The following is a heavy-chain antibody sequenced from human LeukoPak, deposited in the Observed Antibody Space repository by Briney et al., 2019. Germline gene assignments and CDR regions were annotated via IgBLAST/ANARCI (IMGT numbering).Heavy chain of an antibody. CDR1: GFTFSDYY. D-gene: IGHD3-16*01. J-gene: IGHJ6*03. CDR2: ISSSGTTI. V-gene: IGHV3-11*04. Sequence: GGSLRLSCAASGFTFSDYYMTWIRQAPGKGLEWVSYISSSGTTIYYADSVKGRFTISRDNAKNSLYLLMNSLRAEDTAVYYCARERTPRGSYYKDVWGKGTTVTVSS. CDR3: ARERTPRGSYYKDV.